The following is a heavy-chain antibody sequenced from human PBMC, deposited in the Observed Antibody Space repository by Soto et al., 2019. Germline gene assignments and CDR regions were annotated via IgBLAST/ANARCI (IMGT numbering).Heavy chain of an antibody. D-gene: IGHD3-10*01. Sequence: EVQLVESGGGLVQPGGSLRLSCAASGFTFSDHYMDWVRQAPGKGLEWVGRTRNKANSYTTEYAASVKGRFTISRDDSKNSLYLQMNSLKTEDTAVYYCARGPRATMVREQEVADAFDIWGQGTMVTVSS. CDR2: TRNKANSYTT. CDR1: GFTFSDHY. J-gene: IGHJ3*02. CDR3: ARGPRATMVREQEVADAFDI. V-gene: IGHV3-72*01.